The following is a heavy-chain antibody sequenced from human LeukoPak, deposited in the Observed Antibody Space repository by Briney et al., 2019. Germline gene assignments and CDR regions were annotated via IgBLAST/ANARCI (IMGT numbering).Heavy chain of an antibody. V-gene: IGHV4-34*01. CDR2: INHSGGT. D-gene: IGHD3-22*01. CDR3: ARRSFYDNGGYDY. CDR1: GGSFSGYY. J-gene: IGHJ4*02. Sequence: SETLSLTCAVYGGSFSGYYWSWIRQPPGKGLEWIGEINHSGGTNYNPSLKSRVTISVDMSKNQFSLKLTSVTAADTAVYYCARRSFYDNGGYDYWGQGTLVTVSS.